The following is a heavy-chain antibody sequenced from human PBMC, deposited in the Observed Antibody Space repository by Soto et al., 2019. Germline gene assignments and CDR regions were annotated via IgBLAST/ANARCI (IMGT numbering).Heavy chain of an antibody. CDR2: IYHSGST. Sequence: QVQLQESGPGLVKPSGTLSLTCAVSGGSISSSNWWSWVRQPPGKGLEWIGEIYHSGSTNYNPSLKSRVTMSVDKSKNQFSLKLSSVTAADTAVYYCARDLSVTTSGDYYYGMDVWGQGTTVTVSS. CDR1: GGSISSSNW. V-gene: IGHV4-4*02. J-gene: IGHJ6*02. CDR3: ARDLSVTTSGDYYYGMDV. D-gene: IGHD4-17*01.